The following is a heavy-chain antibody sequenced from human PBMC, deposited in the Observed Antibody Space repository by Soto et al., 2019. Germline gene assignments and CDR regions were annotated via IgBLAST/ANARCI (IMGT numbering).Heavy chain of an antibody. Sequence: GGSLRLSCAASGFTFSSYGMHWVRQAPGKGLEWVAVISYDGSNKYYADSVKGRFTISRDNSKNTLYLQMNSLRDEDTAVYYCETDYGGMDVWGQGTTVTVSS. CDR1: GFTFSSYG. CDR2: ISYDGSNK. D-gene: IGHD4-17*01. V-gene: IGHV3-30*03. CDR3: ETDYGGMDV. J-gene: IGHJ6*02.